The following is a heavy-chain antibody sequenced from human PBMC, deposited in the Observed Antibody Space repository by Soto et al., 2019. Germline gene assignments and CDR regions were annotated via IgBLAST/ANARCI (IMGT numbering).Heavy chain of an antibody. V-gene: IGHV1-18*01. Sequence: AAVKISCNASGYTFTSYGISWERQAPGQGLGWSGWISTYNGNTKSPQKLQGRVTMTTDTSTSTAYMERRSLRSDDTAVYYCVKWGYSVYDFTPPSGYYYFNGVDVWGQGTTVTVAS. CDR2: ISTYNGNT. CDR3: VKWGYSVYDFTPPSGYYYFNGVDV. CDR1: GYTFTSYG. J-gene: IGHJ6*02. D-gene: IGHD5-12*01.